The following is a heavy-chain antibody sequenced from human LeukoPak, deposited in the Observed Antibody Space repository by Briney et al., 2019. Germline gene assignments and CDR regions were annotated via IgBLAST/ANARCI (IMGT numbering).Heavy chain of an antibody. CDR2: IYYSGST. J-gene: IGHJ5*02. V-gene: IGHV4-59*01. CDR3: ARRRGSSWYFLRVGWFDP. CDR1: GGSISSYY. Sequence: SETLSLTCTVSGGSISSYYWSWIRQPPGKGLEWIGYIYYSGSTNYNPSLKSRVTISVDTSKNQFSLKLSSVTAADTAVYYCARRRGSSWYFLRVGWFDPWGQGTLVTVSS. D-gene: IGHD6-13*01.